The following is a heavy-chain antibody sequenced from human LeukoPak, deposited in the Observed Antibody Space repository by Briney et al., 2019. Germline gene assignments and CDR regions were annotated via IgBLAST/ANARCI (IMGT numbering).Heavy chain of an antibody. Sequence: SETLSLTCAVSGYSISSGYNWGWIRQPPGKGLEWIGSIHHSGSTYYNPSLKSRVTIPVDTSKNQFSLKLSSVTAADTAVYYCARQAYYGSGSYWVDYWGQGTLVTVSS. D-gene: IGHD3-10*01. CDR3: ARQAYYGSGSYWVDY. CDR2: IHHSGST. V-gene: IGHV4-38-2*01. CDR1: GYSISSGYN. J-gene: IGHJ4*02.